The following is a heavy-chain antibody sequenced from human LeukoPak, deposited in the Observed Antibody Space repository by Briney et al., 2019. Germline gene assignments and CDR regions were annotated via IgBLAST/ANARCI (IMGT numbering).Heavy chain of an antibody. V-gene: IGHV4-4*07. J-gene: IGHJ4*02. CDR3: ARGGNIFWNGYYDYFDS. CDR1: GGSIHSYY. Sequence: PSETLSLTCNVSGGSIHSYYWNWIRQPAGKGLEWIGRVYTSGRTIYNPSLKSRVTMSVDASKNLLSLKVTSVSAADTAVYYCARGGNIFWNGYYDYFDSWGQGTLVIVSS. D-gene: IGHD3-3*01. CDR2: VYTSGRT.